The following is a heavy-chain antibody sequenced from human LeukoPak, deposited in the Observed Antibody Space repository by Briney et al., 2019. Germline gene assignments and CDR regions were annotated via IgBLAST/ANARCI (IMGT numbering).Heavy chain of an antibody. CDR1: GFTFSSYA. D-gene: IGHD2-15*01. CDR2: ISGSGGST. Sequence: HPGASLRLSCAASGFTFSSYAMSWVRQAPGKGLEWVSGISGSGGSTYYPDSVKGRFTISRDNSKSTLYLQMNSLRAEDTAVYYCAKRVSGGIWGQGTMVTVSS. J-gene: IGHJ3*02. CDR3: AKRVSGGI. V-gene: IGHV3-23*01.